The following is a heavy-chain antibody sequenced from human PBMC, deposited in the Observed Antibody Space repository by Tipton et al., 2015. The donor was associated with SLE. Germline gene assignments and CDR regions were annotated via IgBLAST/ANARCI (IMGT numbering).Heavy chain of an antibody. V-gene: IGHV3-30*02. Sequence: GSLRLSCAASGFTFSDYYMSWIRQAPGKGLEWVAFIRYDGSNKYYADSVKGRFTISRDNSKNTLYLQMNSLRAEDTAVYYCANSIVGANYGMDVWGQGTTVTVSS. CDR2: IRYDGSNK. CDR3: ANSIVGANYGMDV. D-gene: IGHD1-26*01. J-gene: IGHJ6*02. CDR1: GFTFSDYY.